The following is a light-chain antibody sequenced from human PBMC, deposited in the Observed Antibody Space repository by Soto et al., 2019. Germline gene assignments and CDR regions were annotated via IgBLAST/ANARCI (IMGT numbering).Light chain of an antibody. V-gene: IGKV3-15*01. CDR1: QSVSSN. Sequence: EIVMTQSPATLSVSPGERATLSCRASQSVSSNLAWYQQKPCQAPRLLIYGASTRATGIPARFSGSGSGTEFTITISSLQSEDLAVYYCQQYNNWSWTFGQGTKVEIK. CDR2: GAS. CDR3: QQYNNWSWT. J-gene: IGKJ1*01.